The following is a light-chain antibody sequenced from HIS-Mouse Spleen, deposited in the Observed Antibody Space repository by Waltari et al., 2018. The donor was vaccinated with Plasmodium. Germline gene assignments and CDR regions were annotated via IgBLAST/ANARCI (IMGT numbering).Light chain of an antibody. J-gene: IGKJ5*01. CDR3: QQYDNLLIT. Sequence: DIQMTQSPSSLSASVGDRVTITCQASQDISNYLNWYQQKPGKAPKLLIYDASNLETGVPSRFSGSGSGTDFTFTISSLQPEDIATYYCQQYDNLLITFGQ. CDR1: QDISNY. V-gene: IGKV1-33*01. CDR2: DAS.